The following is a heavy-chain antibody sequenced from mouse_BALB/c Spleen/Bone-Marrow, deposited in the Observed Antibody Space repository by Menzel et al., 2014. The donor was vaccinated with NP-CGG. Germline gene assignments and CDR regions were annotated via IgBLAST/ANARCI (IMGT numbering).Heavy chain of an antibody. CDR3: ARLGYYGGFAY. J-gene: IGHJ3*01. CDR1: GFDFSGFW. D-gene: IGHD2-3*01. Sequence: DVMLGESGGGLVQPGRSLKISCAASGFDFSGFWMGWVRLAPGKGLEWIGEINPDSSTINYTPSLKDRFIISRDNAKNTLYLQMSKVRSEDTALYYCARLGYYGGFAYWGQGTLVTVSA. V-gene: IGHV4-1*02. CDR2: INPDSSTI.